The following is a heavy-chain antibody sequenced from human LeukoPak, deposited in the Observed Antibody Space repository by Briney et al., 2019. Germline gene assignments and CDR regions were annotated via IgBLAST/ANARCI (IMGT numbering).Heavy chain of an antibody. Sequence: GSLRLSCAGSGFTFSSYSMNWVRQAPGKGLEWVSYISSSSRTIYYADSVKGRFTTSRDNAKNSLYLQMNSLRAEDTAVYYCARAPYSSSWYIDYWGQGTLVTVSS. CDR1: GFTFSSYS. CDR3: ARAPYSSSWYIDY. D-gene: IGHD6-13*01. CDR2: ISSSSRTI. V-gene: IGHV3-48*01. J-gene: IGHJ4*02.